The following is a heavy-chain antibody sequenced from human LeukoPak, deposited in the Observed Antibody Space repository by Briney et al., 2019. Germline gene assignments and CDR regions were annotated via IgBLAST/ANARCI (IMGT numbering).Heavy chain of an antibody. Sequence: PSETLSLTCTVSGGSISSYYWSWIRQPPGKGLEWIGSIYHSGSTYYNPSLKSRVTISVDTSKNQFSLKLSSVTAADTAVYYCARDLAIVVVPAAMRDSWFDPWGQGTLVTVSS. V-gene: IGHV4-38-2*02. J-gene: IGHJ5*02. CDR1: GGSISSYY. CDR3: ARDLAIVVVPAAMRDSWFDP. D-gene: IGHD2-2*01. CDR2: IYHSGST.